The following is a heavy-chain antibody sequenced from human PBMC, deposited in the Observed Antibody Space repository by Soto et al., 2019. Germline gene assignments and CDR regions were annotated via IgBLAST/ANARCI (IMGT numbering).Heavy chain of an antibody. J-gene: IGHJ4*02. D-gene: IGHD3-10*01. V-gene: IGHV1-69*04. Sequence: QVQLVQSGAEVKRPGSSVKVSCKASGDTFNFYSINWVRQAPGLGLEWMGRVNPILSMSNYAQRFKGRVTMTADKSTSTAYMELSGLRSEDTAIYYCATSYGSGYRAFDFWGQGDLVTVSS. CDR3: ATSYGSGYRAFDF. CDR1: GDTFNFYS. CDR2: VNPILSMS.